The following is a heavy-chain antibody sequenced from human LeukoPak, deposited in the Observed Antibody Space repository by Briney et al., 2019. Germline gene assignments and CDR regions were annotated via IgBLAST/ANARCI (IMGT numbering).Heavy chain of an antibody. Sequence: SETLSLTCTVSGYSISSGYYWDWIRQPPGKGLEWIASSFHTGNTHYNPSLKSRVTISVDTSKNQFSLRLSSVTAADTAVYYCARHPLAYYAGSRYAGTHFDYWGQGTLVTVSS. CDR2: SFHTGNT. V-gene: IGHV4-38-2*02. CDR3: ARHPLAYYAGSRYAGTHFDY. D-gene: IGHD3-22*01. J-gene: IGHJ4*02. CDR1: GYSISSGYY.